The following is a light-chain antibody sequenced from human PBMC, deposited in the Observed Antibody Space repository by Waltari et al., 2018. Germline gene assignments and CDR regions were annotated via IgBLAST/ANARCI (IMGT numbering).Light chain of an antibody. J-gene: IGKJ4*01. CDR3: QQYFTTPPV. Sequence: DIVMTQSPDSLAVSLGERATINCKSSQNILYNSNNKNYLAWYQQKPGQSPRVLINWASIRESGVPDRFSASGSGTEFTLTINNLEAEDVAVYHCQQYFTTPPVFGGGTRVEI. CDR1: QNILYNSNNKNY. CDR2: WAS. V-gene: IGKV4-1*01.